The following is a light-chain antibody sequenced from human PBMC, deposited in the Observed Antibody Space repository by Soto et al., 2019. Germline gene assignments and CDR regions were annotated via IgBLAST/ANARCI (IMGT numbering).Light chain of an antibody. J-gene: IGKJ5*01. CDR1: QSLLHSNGYNF. V-gene: IGKV2-28*01. CDR2: LGP. Sequence: DIVMTQSPLSLPVTPGEPASISCRSSQSLLHSNGYNFLDWYLQKPGQSPQLLSYLGPNRASGVPDRFSGSGSGTDFTLKISRVEAEDVGVYYGMQALQTLTFGQGTRLEIK. CDR3: MQALQTLT.